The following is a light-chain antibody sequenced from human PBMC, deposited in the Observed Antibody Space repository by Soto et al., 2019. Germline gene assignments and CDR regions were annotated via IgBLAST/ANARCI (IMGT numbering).Light chain of an antibody. Sequence: DIPMTQSPSSLSASVGDRVTITCRASQGISNYLAWYQQKPGQVPKLLIYAASTLQSGVPSRFSGSGSGTDFTLTISSLQAEDVATYYCQKYNSAPRTFGQGTKVEIK. CDR3: QKYNSAPRT. V-gene: IGKV1-27*01. CDR1: QGISNY. CDR2: AAS. J-gene: IGKJ1*01.